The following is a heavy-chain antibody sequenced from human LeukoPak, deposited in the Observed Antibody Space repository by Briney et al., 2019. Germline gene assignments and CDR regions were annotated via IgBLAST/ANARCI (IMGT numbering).Heavy chain of an antibody. V-gene: IGHV1-24*01. J-gene: IGHJ3*02. Sequence: ASVKVSCKVSGYTLTELSMHWVRQAPGKGLEWMGGFDPEDGETIYAQKFQGRVTMTEDTSTDTAYMELSSLRSEDTAVYYCATSSVGGTGLDAFDIWGQVTMVTVSS. CDR2: FDPEDGET. D-gene: IGHD6-19*01. CDR3: ATSSVGGTGLDAFDI. CDR1: GYTLTELS.